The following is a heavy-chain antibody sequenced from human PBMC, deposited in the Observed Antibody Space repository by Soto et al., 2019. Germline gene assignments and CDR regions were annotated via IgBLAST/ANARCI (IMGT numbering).Heavy chain of an antibody. J-gene: IGHJ5*02. D-gene: IGHD3-3*01. V-gene: IGHV1-24*01. CDR3: ATLSNDFWSGPNNCFDP. CDR1: GDTLSELS. Sequence: ASVKVSCKVSGDTLSELSMHWVRQAPGKGLEWMGGFDLEDGETIYAQKFQGRVTMTEDTSTDTDYMELRSLRSEDTAVYYFATLSNDFWSGPNNCFDPWGQGTLVTVSS. CDR2: FDLEDGET.